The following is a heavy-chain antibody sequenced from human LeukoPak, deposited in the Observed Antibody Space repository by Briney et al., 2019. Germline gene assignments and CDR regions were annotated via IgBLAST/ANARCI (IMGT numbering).Heavy chain of an antibody. CDR1: EFTFSSYA. Sequence: GGSLRLSCAASEFTFSSYAMNWVRQAPGKGLEWVSKISSGSTAIYYADSVKGRFTISRDNAKNSLYLQMNSLRDEDTAVYYCARQRGNYFDYWGQGTLVTVSS. D-gene: IGHD7-27*01. V-gene: IGHV3-48*02. J-gene: IGHJ4*02. CDR2: ISSGSTAI. CDR3: ARQRGNYFDY.